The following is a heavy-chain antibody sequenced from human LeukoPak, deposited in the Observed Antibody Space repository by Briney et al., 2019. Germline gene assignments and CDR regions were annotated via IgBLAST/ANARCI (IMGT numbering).Heavy chain of an antibody. CDR2: IDRDGRVQ. J-gene: IGHJ4*02. CDR3: AKDRNPRGPHYDFWSGSLDY. V-gene: IGHV3-7*01. D-gene: IGHD3-3*01. CDR1: GFTTHYW. Sequence: PGGSLRLSCTASGFTTHYWLNWVRQSPGKGLEWVANIDRDGRVQHYVDSVEGRFTISRDNSKNTLYLQMNSLRAEDTAVYYCAKDRNPRGPHYDFWSGSLDYWGQGTLVTAS.